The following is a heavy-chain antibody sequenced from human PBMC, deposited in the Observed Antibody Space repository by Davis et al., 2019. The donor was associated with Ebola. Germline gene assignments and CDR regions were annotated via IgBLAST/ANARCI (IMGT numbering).Heavy chain of an antibody. D-gene: IGHD2-15*01. CDR2: ISGSGGST. CDR3: AKWPQGYCSGGRCHYFDY. V-gene: IGHV3-23*01. Sequence: PGGSLRPSCPASGFTSSSYATSWVRQLPGKGLEWVSAISGSGGSTYYADSVKGRFTISRDNSKNTLYLQMNSLRAEDTAVYYCAKWPQGYCSGGRCHYFDYWGQVTLVTVSS. J-gene: IGHJ4*02. CDR1: GFTSSSYA.